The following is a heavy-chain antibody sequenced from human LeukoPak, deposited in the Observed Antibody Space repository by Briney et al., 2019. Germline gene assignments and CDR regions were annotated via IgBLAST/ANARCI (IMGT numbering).Heavy chain of an antibody. Sequence: GGSLRLSCAASGFTFSSYAMSWVGQAPGKWLEWVSAISGSGGSTYYADSVKGRFTISRDNSKNTLYLQMNSLRAEDTAVYYCAGVVAATGYFDYWGQGTLITVSS. V-gene: IGHV3-23*01. J-gene: IGHJ4*02. CDR3: AGVVAATGYFDY. CDR2: ISGSGGST. CDR1: GFTFSSYA. D-gene: IGHD2-15*01.